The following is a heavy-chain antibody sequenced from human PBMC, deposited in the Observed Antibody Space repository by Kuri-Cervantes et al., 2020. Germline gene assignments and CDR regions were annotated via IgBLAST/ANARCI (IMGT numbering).Heavy chain of an antibody. CDR2: SGNGGGT. CDR1: GFTFSSYA. Sequence: GESLKISCAASGFTFSSYAMSWVRQAPGKGLEWVSTSGNGGGTYYADPVKGRFSISRDNSKNTLYLQMNSLRAEDTAVYYCAKRDTSSRYYFDFWGQGTLVTVSS. D-gene: IGHD6-13*01. CDR3: AKRDTSSRYYFDF. J-gene: IGHJ4*02. V-gene: IGHV3-23*01.